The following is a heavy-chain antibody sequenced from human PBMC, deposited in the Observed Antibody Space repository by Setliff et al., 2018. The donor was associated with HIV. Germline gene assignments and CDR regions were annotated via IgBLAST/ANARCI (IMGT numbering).Heavy chain of an antibody. V-gene: IGHV3-15*05. J-gene: IGHJ4*02. CDR3: TTESVFLDYFFDY. CDR2: GYTKTDGGTT. Sequence: PGGSLRLSCTASGFSFDDYALTWVRQAPGKGLEWVGRGYTKTDGGTTDYAAPVKGRFTISRDDSKNTLYLQVNSLKTEDTAVYYCTTESVFLDYFFDYWGQGTLVTVSS. CDR1: GFSFDDYA. D-gene: IGHD3-9*01.